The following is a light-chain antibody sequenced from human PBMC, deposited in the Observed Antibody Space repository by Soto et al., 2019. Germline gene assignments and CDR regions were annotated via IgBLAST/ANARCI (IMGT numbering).Light chain of an antibody. J-gene: IGKJ2*01. V-gene: IGKV1-39*01. CDR3: QQSYSLPRT. CDR1: QSICTY. Sequence: DIQMTQAPSSLSASLGDRVTLTCRASQSICTYLNWYQQKPGKAPNLVIYATSTLQSGVPSRFSGSGSGTDFTLTISSLQPEDFATYYCQQSYSLPRTFGQGTKLEI. CDR2: ATS.